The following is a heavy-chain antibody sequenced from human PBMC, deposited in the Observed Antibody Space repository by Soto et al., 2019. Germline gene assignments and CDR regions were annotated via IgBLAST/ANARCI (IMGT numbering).Heavy chain of an antibody. CDR2: IYPGDSDT. D-gene: IGHD3-3*01. V-gene: IGHV5-51*01. CDR1: GYSFTSYW. Sequence: PGESLKISCKGSGYSFTSYWIGWVRQMPGKGLEWMGIIYPGDSDTRYSPSFQGQVTISADKSISTAYLQWSSLKASDTAMYYCARQLSRHYDFWSPVPWCQGTLVTVSS. CDR3: ARQLSRHYDFWSPVP. J-gene: IGHJ5*02.